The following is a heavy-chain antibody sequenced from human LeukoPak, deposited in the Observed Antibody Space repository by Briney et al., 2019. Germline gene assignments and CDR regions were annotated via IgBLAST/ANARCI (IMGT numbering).Heavy chain of an antibody. Sequence: PSETLSLTCAVYGGSFSGYYWSWIRQPPGKGLEWIGEINHSGSTNYNPSLKSRVTISVDTSKNQFSLKLSSVTAADTAVYYCARHDFDTDYYYGMDVWGQGTTVTVSS. CDR1: GGSFSGYY. CDR2: INHSGST. V-gene: IGHV4-34*01. CDR3: ARHDFDTDYYYGMDV. D-gene: IGHD3-22*01. J-gene: IGHJ6*02.